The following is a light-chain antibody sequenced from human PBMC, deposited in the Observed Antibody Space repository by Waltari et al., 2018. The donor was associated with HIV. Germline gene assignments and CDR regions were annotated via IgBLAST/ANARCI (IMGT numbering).Light chain of an antibody. CDR2: YVS. V-gene: IGLV2-8*01. CDR1: SSDIGLYNF. Sequence: QSALTQPPSASGSPGQSVTISCAGTSSDIGLYNFVSWYQHHPGKAPKLMISYVSRRPSGVPDRFSCSKSGNTASLTVSGLQADDEATYYCCSYAGNNFLLFGGGTKLTVL. J-gene: IGLJ2*01. CDR3: CSYAGNNFLL.